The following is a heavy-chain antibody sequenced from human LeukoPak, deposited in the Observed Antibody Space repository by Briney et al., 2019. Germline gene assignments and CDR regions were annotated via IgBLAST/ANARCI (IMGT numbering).Heavy chain of an antibody. J-gene: IGHJ4*02. D-gene: IGHD3-10*01. Sequence: GGSLRLSCTASGFTFSSYGTHWVRQAPGKGLEWVAFIRYDGNNKYYADSVKGRFTISRDNSKNTLYLQINSLRVEDMAVYYCAKEAKYYGSGSYFDYWGQGTLVSVSS. CDR1: GFTFSSYG. V-gene: IGHV3-30*02. CDR2: IRYDGNNK. CDR3: AKEAKYYGSGSYFDY.